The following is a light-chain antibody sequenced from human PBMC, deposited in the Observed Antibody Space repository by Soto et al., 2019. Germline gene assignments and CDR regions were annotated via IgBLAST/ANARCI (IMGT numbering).Light chain of an antibody. CDR3: QQYNSYSEYT. CDR1: QSISSW. J-gene: IGKJ2*01. V-gene: IGKV1-5*03. CDR2: KAS. Sequence: DIQMTQSPSTLSASVGDRVTITCRASQSISSWLAWYQQKPGKAPKLLIYKASSLESGDPSRFSGSGSGTEVTLTISSLQPDDFATYYCQQYNSYSEYTVGQGTKLEIK.